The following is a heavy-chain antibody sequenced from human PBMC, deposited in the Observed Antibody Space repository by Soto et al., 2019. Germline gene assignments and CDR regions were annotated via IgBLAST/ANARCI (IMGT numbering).Heavy chain of an antibody. D-gene: IGHD1-26*01. Sequence: QVQLVESGGGVVQPGRSLRLSCAASGFRLSSYGMHWVRQAPGKGLEWVAVISYDGNTEYYGDSVKGRFTISRDKSENTLYLQMNSLRAEDTAVYYCAKVVYSGSYSQEYYFDSWGQGTLVTVSS. V-gene: IGHV3-30*18. J-gene: IGHJ4*02. CDR3: AKVVYSGSYSQEYYFDS. CDR2: ISYDGNTE. CDR1: GFRLSSYG.